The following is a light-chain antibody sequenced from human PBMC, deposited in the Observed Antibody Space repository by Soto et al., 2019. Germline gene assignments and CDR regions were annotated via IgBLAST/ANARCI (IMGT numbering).Light chain of an antibody. V-gene: IGKV1-9*01. CDR1: QDIRRY. CDR3: RHFYT. J-gene: IGKJ2*01. Sequence: DIQLTQSPTFLSASAVDRFSITCRASQDIRRYLVWYQQKPGKAPNLLIYDASSLQTGVPSRFSGSGSGTEFTLTITSLQPEDFATYYCRHFYTFGQGTKVDIK. CDR2: DAS.